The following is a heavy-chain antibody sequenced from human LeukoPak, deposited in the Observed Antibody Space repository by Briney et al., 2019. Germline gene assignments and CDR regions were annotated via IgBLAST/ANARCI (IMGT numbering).Heavy chain of an antibody. D-gene: IGHD5-18*01. V-gene: IGHV3-15*01. J-gene: IGHJ4*02. CDR1: GFTFSNAW. CDR2: IKSKTDGGTT. Sequence: GGSLRFSCAASGFTFSNAWMSWVRQAPGKGLEWVGCIKSKTDGGTTDFTAPVKGRFTISRDDSKNTLYLQMNSLKTEDTAVYYCTTDLAAMVRAVDYWGQGTLVTVSS. CDR3: TTDLAAMVRAVDY.